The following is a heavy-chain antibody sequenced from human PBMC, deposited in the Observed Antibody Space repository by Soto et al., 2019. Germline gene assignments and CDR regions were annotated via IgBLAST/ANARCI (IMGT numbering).Heavy chain of an antibody. CDR1: GFTFSSYT. CDR2: ISYDGSNK. CDR3: AREDTSYYDSSGYFFLY. J-gene: IGHJ4*02. D-gene: IGHD3-22*01. Sequence: GGSLRLSCAASGFTFSSYTMHWVRQAPGKGLEWVAVISYDGSNKYYADSVKGRFTISRDNSKNTLHLQMDSLRAEDTAVYYCAREDTSYYDSSGYFFLYWGQGTLVTVSS. V-gene: IGHV3-30-3*01.